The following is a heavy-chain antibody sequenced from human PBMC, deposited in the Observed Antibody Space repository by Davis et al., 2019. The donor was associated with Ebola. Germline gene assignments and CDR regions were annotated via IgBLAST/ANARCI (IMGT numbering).Heavy chain of an antibody. CDR1: GFTVSTKY. J-gene: IGHJ4*02. Sequence: GESLKISCAASGFTVSTKYMSWVRQAPGKGLEWVSVIYSGGSTLYADSVKGRFTISRDNSKNTLYLQMNSLRAEDTAVYYCAKNPMRYFPTGPFFDYWGQGTLVTVSS. V-gene: IGHV3-53*01. CDR3: AKNPMRYFPTGPFFDY. CDR2: IYSGGST. D-gene: IGHD3/OR15-3a*01.